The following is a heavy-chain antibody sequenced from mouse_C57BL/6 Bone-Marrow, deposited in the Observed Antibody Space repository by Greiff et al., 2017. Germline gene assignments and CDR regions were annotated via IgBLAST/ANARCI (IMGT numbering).Heavy chain of an antibody. J-gene: IGHJ3*01. Sequence: VQLQQSGAELVRPGASVKLSCTASGFNIKDDYMHWVKQRPEQGLEWIGWIDPENGDTEYASKFQGKATKTADTSSNTAYLQLSSLTSEDTAVYYCTTGGFYYYGSSSWFAYWGQGTLVTVSA. D-gene: IGHD1-1*01. CDR2: IDPENGDT. CDR3: TTGGFYYYGSSSWFAY. V-gene: IGHV14-4*01. CDR1: GFNIKDDY.